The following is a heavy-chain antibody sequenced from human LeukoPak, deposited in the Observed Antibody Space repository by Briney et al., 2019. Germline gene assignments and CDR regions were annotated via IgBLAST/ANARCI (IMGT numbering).Heavy chain of an antibody. Sequence: GGSLRLSCAASGFTVSSNYMSWVRQAPGKGLEWVSVIYSGGSTYYADSVKGRFTISRDNSKNTLYLQMNSLRAEDTAVYYCAKEEQQLVHYYYYYMDVWGKGTTVTVSS. J-gene: IGHJ6*03. CDR2: IYSGGST. CDR1: GFTVSSNY. V-gene: IGHV3-53*01. D-gene: IGHD6-13*01. CDR3: AKEEQQLVHYYYYYMDV.